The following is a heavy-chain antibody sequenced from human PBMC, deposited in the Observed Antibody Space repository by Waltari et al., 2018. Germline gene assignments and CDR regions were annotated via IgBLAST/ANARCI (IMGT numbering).Heavy chain of an antibody. D-gene: IGHD4-4*01. V-gene: IGHV3-7*03. CDR2: IKQDGSEK. Sequence: LVESGGGLVQPGGSLRLSCAASGFTFSSYWMRWVRQAPGKGLEWVANIKQDGSEKDYVDSVKGRFTISRDNSKNTLYLQMNSLRAEDTAVYYCAKDHKYSTFDYWGQGTLVTVSS. J-gene: IGHJ4*02. CDR3: AKDHKYSTFDY. CDR1: GFTFSSYW.